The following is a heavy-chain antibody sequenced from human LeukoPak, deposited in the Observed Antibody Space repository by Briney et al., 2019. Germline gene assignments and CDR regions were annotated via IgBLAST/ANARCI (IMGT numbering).Heavy chain of an antibody. D-gene: IGHD5-18*01. V-gene: IGHV1-18*01. J-gene: IGHJ2*01. CDR2: ISAYNDNT. Sequence: RASVKVSXKASGYTFSSYGISWVRQAPGQGLEWMGWISAYNDNTNYAQKFQGRVTMTTDASTSTGYMELRSLRSDDTAVYYCARLDTAMVYWYFDLWGRGTLVTVSS. CDR1: GYTFSSYG. CDR3: ARLDTAMVYWYFDL.